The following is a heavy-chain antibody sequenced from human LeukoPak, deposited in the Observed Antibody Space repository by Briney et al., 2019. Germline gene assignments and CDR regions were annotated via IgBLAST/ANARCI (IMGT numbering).Heavy chain of an antibody. Sequence: SETLSLTCTVSGGSISSSSYYWGWIRQPPGKGLEWIGSIYYGGSTYYNPSLKSRVTISVDTSKNQFSLKLSSVTAADTAVYYCARQSSRYYGSTPDYWGQGTLVTVSS. CDR3: ARQSSRYYGSTPDY. D-gene: IGHD4-17*01. V-gene: IGHV4-39*01. CDR1: GGSISSSSYY. J-gene: IGHJ4*02. CDR2: IYYGGST.